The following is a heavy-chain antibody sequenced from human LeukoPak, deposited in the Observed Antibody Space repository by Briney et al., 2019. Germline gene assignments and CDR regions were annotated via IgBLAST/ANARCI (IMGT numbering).Heavy chain of an antibody. Sequence: SETLSLTCTVSGGSISSYYWSWIRQPPGKGLEWIGYIYYSGSTNYNPSLKSRVTISVDTSKNHFSLKLSSVTAADTAVYYCARQGVIAARPRYYYYGMDVWGQGTTVTVSS. CDR2: IYYSGST. CDR1: GGSISSYY. CDR3: ARQGVIAARPRYYYYGMDV. V-gene: IGHV4-59*08. D-gene: IGHD6-6*01. J-gene: IGHJ6*02.